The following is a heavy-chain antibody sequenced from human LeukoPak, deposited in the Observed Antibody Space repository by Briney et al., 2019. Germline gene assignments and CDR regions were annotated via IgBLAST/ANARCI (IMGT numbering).Heavy chain of an antibody. CDR1: GFTFSSYA. J-gene: IGHJ3*02. Sequence: GGSLRLSCAASGFTFSSYAMSWVRQAPGKGLEWVSAISGSGGSTYYADSVKGRFTISRDNSKNTLYLQMNSLRAEDTAVYYCPRLEAVTTASGSFDIWGQGTMVTVSS. V-gene: IGHV3-23*01. D-gene: IGHD4-17*01. CDR3: PRLEAVTTASGSFDI. CDR2: ISGSGGST.